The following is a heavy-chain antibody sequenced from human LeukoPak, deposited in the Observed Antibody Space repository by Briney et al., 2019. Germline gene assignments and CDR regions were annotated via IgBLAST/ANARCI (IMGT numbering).Heavy chain of an antibody. D-gene: IGHD5-24*01. CDR1: GYIFTSYW. Sequence: GESLKISCKGSGYIFTSYWIGWVRQLPGKGLEWMGIIYPGDSDTTYSPSFQGQVTISADKSISTAYLQWSSLKASDTAMYYCARVGDGYKWAFDYWGQGTLVTVSS. J-gene: IGHJ4*02. V-gene: IGHV5-51*01. CDR2: IYPGDSDT. CDR3: ARVGDGYKWAFDY.